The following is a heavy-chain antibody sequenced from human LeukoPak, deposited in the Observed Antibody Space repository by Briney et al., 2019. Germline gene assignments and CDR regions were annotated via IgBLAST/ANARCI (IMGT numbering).Heavy chain of an antibody. CDR1: GFTFSSYA. V-gene: IGHV3-23*01. Sequence: GGSLRLSCVGSGFTFSSYAMSWVRQAPGKGLEWVSDISGTGGSTYYADSVKGRFTISRDNSTNTLYLQMNSLRAEDTAVYYCAKGGDLSYWYFDLWGRGTLVTVSS. D-gene: IGHD2-21*02. CDR3: AKGGDLSYWYFDL. J-gene: IGHJ2*01. CDR2: ISGTGGST.